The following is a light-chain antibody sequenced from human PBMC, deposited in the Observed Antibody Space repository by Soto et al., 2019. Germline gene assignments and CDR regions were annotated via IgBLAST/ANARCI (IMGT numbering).Light chain of an antibody. CDR3: QQLSSYPLN. CDR1: QGISSY. CDR2: AAS. Sequence: DIQLTQSPSFLSASVGDRVTITCRASQGISSYLAWYQQKPGKAPKLLIYAASTLQSGVPSRFSGSGSGTEFTLTISSLQPEDCATYYCQQLSSYPLNFGGGTKVDIK. V-gene: IGKV1-9*01. J-gene: IGKJ4*01.